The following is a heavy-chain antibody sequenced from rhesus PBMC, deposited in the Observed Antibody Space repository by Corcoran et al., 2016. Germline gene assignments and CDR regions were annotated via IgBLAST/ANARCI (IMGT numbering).Heavy chain of an antibody. CDR1: GFTFNIYG. V-gene: IGHV3-54*02. CDR2: ISSDGSRK. Sequence: EVQLVESGGGLVQSGGSLRLSCVASGFTFNIYGMHWVRQAPGKGLGGVAVISSDGSRKDYADSVKDRFTISRDNSKNILYLQINNLKLEDTAVYYGTTFGYWGQGVLVTVSS. J-gene: IGHJ4*01. CDR3: TTFGY.